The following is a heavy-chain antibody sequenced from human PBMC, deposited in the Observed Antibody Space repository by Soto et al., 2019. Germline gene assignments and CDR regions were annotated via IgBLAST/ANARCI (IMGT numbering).Heavy chain of an antibody. D-gene: IGHD5-12*01. J-gene: IGHJ6*02. V-gene: IGHV3-30*18. CDR2: ISYGGTNK. CDR3: AQDLKSYSDYDYSCYAMAV. CDR1: GFTFSTYG. Sequence: QVQLVESGGGEVQPGRSLTISCAASGFTFSTYGMHWVRQTPGKGLAWVAVISYGGTNKFYSYSVKGRFTISRDNFTHTLTLPMNSVTADDTAAYSCAQDLKSYSDYDYSCYAMAVCGLGTSVTASS.